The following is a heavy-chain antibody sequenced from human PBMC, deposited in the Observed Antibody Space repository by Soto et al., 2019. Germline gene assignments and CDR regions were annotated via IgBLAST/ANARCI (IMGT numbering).Heavy chain of an antibody. D-gene: IGHD3-3*01. CDR3: ARGGGVGVAGSAAFDM. CDR2: INPATGAA. CDR1: GYPVTAYY. Sequence: QLHLVQSGAVVKKPGASVTVSCSASGYPVTAYYMHWVRQAPGRGLEWMGGINPATGAAKYTQTFRGRVPMTRDTATSTVFMELGGPTSEDTAVFYCARGGGVGVAGSAAFDMWGQGTLVTVSS. J-gene: IGHJ3*02. V-gene: IGHV1-2*02.